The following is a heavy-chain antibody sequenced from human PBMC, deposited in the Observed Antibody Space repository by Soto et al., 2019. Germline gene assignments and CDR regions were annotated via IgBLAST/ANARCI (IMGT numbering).Heavy chain of an antibody. J-gene: IGHJ4*02. CDR1: GGSISSGDYY. CDR2: IYYSGST. V-gene: IGHV4-30-4*01. D-gene: IGHD5-18*01. Sequence: SETLSLTCTVSGGSISSGDYYWSWIRQPPGKGLEWIGYIYYSGSTYYNPSLKSRVTISVDTSKNQFSLKLSSVTAADTAVYYCARARYSYGSYYFDYWGQGTLVTVSS. CDR3: ARARYSYGSYYFDY.